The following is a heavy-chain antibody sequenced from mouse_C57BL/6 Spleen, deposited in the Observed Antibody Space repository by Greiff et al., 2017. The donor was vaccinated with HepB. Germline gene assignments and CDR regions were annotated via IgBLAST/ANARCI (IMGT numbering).Heavy chain of an antibody. CDR1: GYTFTSYT. CDR2: INPSSGYT. Sequence: VQLQHSGAELARPGASVKMSCKASGYTFTSYTMHCVKQRPGQGLEWIGYINPSSGYTKYNQKFKDKATLTADKSSSTAYMQLSSLTSEDSAVYYWERGFITHAMDYWGQGTSVNVSS. J-gene: IGHJ4*01. D-gene: IGHD1-1*01. V-gene: IGHV1-4*01. CDR3: ERGFITHAMDY.